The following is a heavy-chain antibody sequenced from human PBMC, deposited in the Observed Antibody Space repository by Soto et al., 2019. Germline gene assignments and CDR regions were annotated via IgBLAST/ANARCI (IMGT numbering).Heavy chain of an antibody. CDR2: VESDWGGA. D-gene: IGHD3-10*01. CDR3: ASLNGLGSDY. V-gene: IGHV3-74*03. CDR1: GFTFSNFW. J-gene: IGHJ4*02. Sequence: GGSLRLSCAASGFTFSNFWMHWVRQAPGKGLVWVSRVESDWGGAMYADSVKGRLTISRDNAKSTLFLQMNRLRAEDTAVYYCASLNGLGSDYWSRGTLVTVSS.